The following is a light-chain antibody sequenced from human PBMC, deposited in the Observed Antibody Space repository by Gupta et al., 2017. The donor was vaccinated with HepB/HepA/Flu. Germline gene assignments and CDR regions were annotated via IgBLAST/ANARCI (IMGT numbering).Light chain of an antibody. J-gene: IGLJ3*02. Sequence: QSVLTQPPSASGTPGQRVTISCSGSSSNIGSNTVNWYQQLPGTAPKLLIYSNNRRPSGVPDRFSGSKSGTSASLAISVLQSEDEADYYCAAWDGSLNGWVFGGGTKLTVL. V-gene: IGLV1-44*01. CDR2: SNN. CDR1: SSNIGSNT. CDR3: AAWDGSLNGWV.